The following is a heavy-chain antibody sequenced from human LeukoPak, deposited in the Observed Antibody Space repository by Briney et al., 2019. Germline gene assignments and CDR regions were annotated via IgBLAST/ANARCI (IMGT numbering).Heavy chain of an antibody. CDR3: ARVPPNYDILTGYQGGAFDI. D-gene: IGHD3-9*01. CDR1: GYTFTSYD. J-gene: IGHJ3*02. V-gene: IGHV1-8*01. CDR2: MNPNSGNT. Sequence: ASVKVSCKASGYTFTSYDINWVRQATGQGLEWMGWMNPNSGNTGYAQKLQGRVTMNRNTSIRTAYMELRSLSSEDTAVYYCARVPPNYDILTGYQGGAFDIWGQGTMVTVSS.